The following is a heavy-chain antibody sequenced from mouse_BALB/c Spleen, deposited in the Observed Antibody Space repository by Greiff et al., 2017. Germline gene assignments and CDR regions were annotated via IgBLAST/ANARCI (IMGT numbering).Heavy chain of an antibody. CDR1: GYSITSDYA. CDR3: ARSGSKYGNSPFAY. D-gene: IGHD2-10*02. V-gene: IGHV3-2*02. Sequence: EVQLQESGPGLVKPSQSLSLTCTVTGYSITSDYAWNWIRQFPGNKLEWMGYISYSGSTSYNPSLKSRISITRDTSKNQFFLQLNSVTTEDTATYYCARSGSKYGNSPFAYWGQGTLVTVSA. CDR2: ISYSGST. J-gene: IGHJ3*01.